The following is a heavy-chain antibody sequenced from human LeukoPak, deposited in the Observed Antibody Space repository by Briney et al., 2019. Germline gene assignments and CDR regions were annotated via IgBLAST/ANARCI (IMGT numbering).Heavy chain of an antibody. Sequence: GGSLRLSCVASGFAVDTNYMNWVRQAPGKGLEWVGFIRSKGSGGTIEYAASVKGRFTLSRDDSKSIVSLQMNSLQSEDTAVYYCVKGRTRADSWGQGTLVTVSS. CDR1: GFAVDTNY. CDR2: IRSKGSGGTI. CDR3: VKGRTRADS. V-gene: IGHV3-49*04. D-gene: IGHD3-3*01. J-gene: IGHJ4*02.